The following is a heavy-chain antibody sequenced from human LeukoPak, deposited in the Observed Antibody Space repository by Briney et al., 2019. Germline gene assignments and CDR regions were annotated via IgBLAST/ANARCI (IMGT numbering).Heavy chain of an antibody. CDR1: GFIFSDFP. CDR3: ARDVNFDY. V-gene: IGHV3-21*01. J-gene: IGHJ4*02. Sequence: PGGSLRLSCAASGFIFSDFPMIWVRQAPGKGLEWVSSISSSSSYIFYADSVKGRFTISRNNAKNSLYLQMNSLRAEDTAVYYCARDVNFDYWGQGTLVTVSS. CDR2: ISSSSSYI.